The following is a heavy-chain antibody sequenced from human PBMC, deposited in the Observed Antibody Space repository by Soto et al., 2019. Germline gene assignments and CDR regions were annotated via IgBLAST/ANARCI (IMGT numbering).Heavy chain of an antibody. CDR1: GFTVSSNY. CDR2: IYSGGST. Sequence: EVQLVESGGGLIQPGGSLRLSCAASGFTVSSNYMSWVRQAPGKGLEWVSVIYSGGSTYYADSVKGRFTISRDNSKNTLYLQMNSLRAEDTAVYYCARDRGLWGSGSYYYYGMDVWGQGTTVTVSS. V-gene: IGHV3-53*01. D-gene: IGHD3-10*01. J-gene: IGHJ6*02. CDR3: ARDRGLWGSGSYYYYGMDV.